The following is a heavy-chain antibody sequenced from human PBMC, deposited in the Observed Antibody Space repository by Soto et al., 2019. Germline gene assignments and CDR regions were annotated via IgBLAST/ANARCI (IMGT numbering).Heavy chain of an antibody. CDR2: IERDDDK. Sequence: SVPPLVNPTETLTLTCTFSGFSLTSPGMCVSWIRQSPGKALEWLALIERDDDKYYSTSLKTRLTISKDTRKNKVVLTMANMEPADKATYYCARYIRGHSRFTGMD. CDR1: GFSLTSPGMC. V-gene: IGHV2-70*13. CDR3: ARYIRGHSRFTGMD. J-gene: IGHJ6*03. D-gene: IGHD5-18*01.